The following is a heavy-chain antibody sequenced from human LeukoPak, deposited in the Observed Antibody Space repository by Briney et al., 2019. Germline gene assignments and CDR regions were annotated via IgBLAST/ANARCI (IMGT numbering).Heavy chain of an antibody. CDR3: ARDREAEWEPYS. CDR1: GYTFTGYY. CDR2: ISAYNGNT. Sequence: GASVKVSCKASGYTFTGYYMHWVRQAPGQGLEWMGWISAYNGNTNYAQKLQGRVTMTTDTSTSTAYMELRSLRSDDTAVYYCARDREAEWEPYSWGQGTLVTVSS. D-gene: IGHD1-26*01. V-gene: IGHV1-18*04. J-gene: IGHJ4*02.